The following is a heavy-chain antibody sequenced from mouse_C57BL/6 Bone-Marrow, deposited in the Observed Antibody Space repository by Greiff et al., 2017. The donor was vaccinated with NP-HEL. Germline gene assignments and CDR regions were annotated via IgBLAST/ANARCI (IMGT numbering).Heavy chain of an antibody. J-gene: IGHJ2*01. CDR1: GYTFTSYG. V-gene: IGHV1-81*01. Sequence: QVQLQQSGAELARPGASVKLSCKASGYTFTSYGISWVKQRTGQGLEWIGEIYPRSGNTYYNEKFKGKATLTADKSSSTAYMELRSLTSEDSAVYFGARWLPLTGTGVWGQGTTLTVSS. CDR2: IYPRSGNT. D-gene: IGHD4-1*01. CDR3: ARWLPLTGTGV.